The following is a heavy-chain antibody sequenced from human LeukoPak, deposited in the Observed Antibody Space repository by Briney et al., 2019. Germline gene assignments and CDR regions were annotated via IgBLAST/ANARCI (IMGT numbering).Heavy chain of an antibody. D-gene: IGHD2-2*01. J-gene: IGHJ6*02. CDR1: GFTFSSYS. CDR2: ISSSSSYI. V-gene: IGHV3-21*01. Sequence: GGSLRLSCAASGFTFSSYSMNWVRQAPGKGLEWVSSISSSSSYIYYADSVKGRFTISRDNAKNSLYLQMNSLRAEDTAMYYCARTLVVVPAAMSSYYYGMDVWGQGTTVTVSS. CDR3: ARTLVVVPAAMSSYYYGMDV.